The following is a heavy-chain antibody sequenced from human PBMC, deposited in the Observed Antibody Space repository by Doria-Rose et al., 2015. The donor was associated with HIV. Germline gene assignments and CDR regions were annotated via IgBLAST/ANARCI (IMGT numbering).Heavy chain of an antibody. Sequence: QVQLQQSGPELVKPGASVKISCKASGYAFSSSWMNWVKQRPGKGLEWIGRIYPGDGDTNYNGKFKGKATLTADKSSSTAYMHLSSLTSEDSAVYFCAGRRVTGTSYWYFDVWGTGTTVTVSS. V-gene: IGHV1-18*04. D-gene: IGHD4-4*01. CDR1: GYAFSSSW. CDR2: IYPGDGDT. CDR3: AGRRVTGTSYWYFDV. J-gene: IGHJ6*03.